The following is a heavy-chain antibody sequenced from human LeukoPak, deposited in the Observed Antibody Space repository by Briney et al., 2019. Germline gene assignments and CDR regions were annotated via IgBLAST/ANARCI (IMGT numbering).Heavy chain of an antibody. CDR2: NNHSGST. V-gene: IGHV4-34*01. Sequence: PSETLSLTCAVYGGSFSGYYWSWIRQPPGKGLEWIGENNHSGSTNYNPSLKSRVTISVDTSKNQFSLKLSSVTAADTAVYYCARGRRWSYYFDYWGQGTLVTVSS. D-gene: IGHD1-26*01. J-gene: IGHJ4*02. CDR1: GGSFSGYY. CDR3: ARGRRWSYYFDY.